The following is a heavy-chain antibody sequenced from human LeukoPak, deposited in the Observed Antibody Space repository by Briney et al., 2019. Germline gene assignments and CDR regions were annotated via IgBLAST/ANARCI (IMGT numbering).Heavy chain of an antibody. CDR2: ISGSGGST. D-gene: IGHD1-26*01. V-gene: IGHV3-23*01. CDR3: AKGYGWEASYYYYYMDV. J-gene: IGHJ6*03. Sequence: TGGSLRLSCAASGFTFGSYSMSWVRQAPGKGLEWVSSISGSGGSTYYADSVKGRFTISRDNSKKTLYLQMNSLRAEDTALYYCAKGYGWEASYYYYYMDVWGKGTTVTISS. CDR1: GFTFGSYS.